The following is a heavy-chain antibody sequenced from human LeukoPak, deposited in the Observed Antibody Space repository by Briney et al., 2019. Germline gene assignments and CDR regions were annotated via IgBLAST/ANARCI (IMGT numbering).Heavy chain of an antibody. Sequence: PGGSLRLSCAASGFTFSGSAMHWVRQASGKGLEWVGRIRSKANSYATAYAASVKGRFTISRDDSKNTAYLQMNSLKTEDTAVYYCTRVGFCSGGRCYVGDFWGQGTLVTVSS. V-gene: IGHV3-73*01. J-gene: IGHJ4*02. D-gene: IGHD2-15*01. CDR3: TRVGFCSGGRCYVGDF. CDR1: GFTFSGSA. CDR2: IRSKANSYAT.